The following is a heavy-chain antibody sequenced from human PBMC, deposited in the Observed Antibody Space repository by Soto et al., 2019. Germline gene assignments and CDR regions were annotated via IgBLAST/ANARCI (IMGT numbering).Heavy chain of an antibody. CDR3: ARARYCSGGSCAGP. D-gene: IGHD2-15*01. CDR2: IYSGGST. CDR1: GFTVSSNY. Sequence: EVQLVESGGGLVQPGGSLRLSCAASGFTVSSNYMSWVRQAPGKGLEWVSVIYSGGSTYYADSVKGRFTISRDNSKNTLYLQMNSLRAEDTAVYYCARARYCSGGSCAGPWGQGTLVTVSS. V-gene: IGHV3-66*01. J-gene: IGHJ5*02.